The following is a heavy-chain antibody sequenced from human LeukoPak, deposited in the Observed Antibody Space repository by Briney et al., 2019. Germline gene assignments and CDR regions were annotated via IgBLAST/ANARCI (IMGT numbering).Heavy chain of an antibody. CDR1: GFTFSSYA. D-gene: IGHD3-22*01. Sequence: GGSLRLSCAASGFTFSSYAMSWVRQAPGKGLEWVSAISGSGGSTYYADSVKGRFTISRDNSKNTLYLQMNSLRAEDTAVYYCANYYYDSRGYYYVALYYYYGMDVWGQGTTVTVSS. V-gene: IGHV3-23*01. J-gene: IGHJ6*02. CDR3: ANYYYDSRGYYYVALYYYYGMDV. CDR2: ISGSGGST.